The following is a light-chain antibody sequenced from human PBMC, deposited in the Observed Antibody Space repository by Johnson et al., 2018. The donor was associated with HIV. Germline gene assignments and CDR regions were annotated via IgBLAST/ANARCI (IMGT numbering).Light chain of an antibody. J-gene: IGLJ1*01. V-gene: IGLV1-51*01. CDR3: GTWASSLSAYV. CDR2: YNN. CDR1: RPNIGNNY. Sequence: SVLTPPPSVSAAPRQKVPISCSGSRPNIGNNYVSRYQPPPGTAPQLPLYYNNNPPSGIPYRFPCPQSGTFPTPGLPGPPTGDEADYYCGTWASSLSAYVFGTGTKVTVL.